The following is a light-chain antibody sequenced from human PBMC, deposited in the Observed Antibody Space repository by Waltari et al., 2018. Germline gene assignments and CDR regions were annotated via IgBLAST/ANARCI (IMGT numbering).Light chain of an antibody. J-gene: IGKJ1*01. V-gene: IGKV3-20*01. CDR2: DAS. Sequence: EIVLTQSPGTLSLSPGERATLSCRASQSLSSSYLAWYQVTPGQAPRRVLYDASRRPTGIPDRFRGSGSGTDFTLTISSLEPEDFAVYYCQQYVSPPQTFGQGTRVEFK. CDR3: QQYVSPPQT. CDR1: QSLSSSY.